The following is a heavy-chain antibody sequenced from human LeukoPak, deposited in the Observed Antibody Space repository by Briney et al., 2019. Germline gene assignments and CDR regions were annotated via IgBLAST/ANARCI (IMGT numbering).Heavy chain of an antibody. CDR1: GGSISSSSYY. J-gene: IGHJ4*02. V-gene: IGHV4-39*07. D-gene: IGHD5-24*01. CDR2: IYYSGST. CDR3: ARGVEMATTRQPVDY. Sequence: SETLSLTCTVSGGSISSSSYYWGWIRQPPGKGLEWIGSIYYSGSTYYNPSLKSRVTISVDTSKNQFSLKLSSVTAADTAVYYCARGVEMATTRQPVDYWGQGTLVTVSS.